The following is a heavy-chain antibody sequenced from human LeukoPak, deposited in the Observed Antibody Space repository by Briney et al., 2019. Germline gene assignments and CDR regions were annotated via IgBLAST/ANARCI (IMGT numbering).Heavy chain of an antibody. CDR2: ISSSSSNT. CDR1: GFTFSTYN. J-gene: IGHJ5*02. Sequence: QPGGSLRLSCAASGFTFSTYNMNWGRQAPGKGLEWVSYISSSSSNTNYADSVKGRFTISRDNAKNSLSLQMNSLRAEDTAVYYCARGIHKTHCTRTSCYVNWFDPWGQGTLVTVSS. D-gene: IGHD2-2*01. CDR3: ARGIHKTHCTRTSCYVNWFDP. V-gene: IGHV3-48*04.